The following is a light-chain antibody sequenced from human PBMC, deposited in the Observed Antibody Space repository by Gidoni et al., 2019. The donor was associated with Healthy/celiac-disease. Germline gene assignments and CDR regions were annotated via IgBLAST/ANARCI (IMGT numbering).Light chain of an antibody. J-gene: IGKJ2*01. CDR2: GAS. Sequence: DIVLTPSPGTLSLSPGERATLSCRASQSVSSSYLAWYQQKPGQAPRLLIYGASSRATGIPDRFSGSGSGTDFTLTISRLEPEDFAVYYCQQYGSSPLYTFGQXTKLEIK. CDR1: QSVSSSY. V-gene: IGKV3-20*01. CDR3: QQYGSSPLYT.